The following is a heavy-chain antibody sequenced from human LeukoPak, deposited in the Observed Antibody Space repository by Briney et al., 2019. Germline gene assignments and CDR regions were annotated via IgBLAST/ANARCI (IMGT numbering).Heavy chain of an antibody. CDR1: GFTVSSNH. CDR3: ARDGSYYDMDV. Sequence: PGGSLRLSCAVSGFTVSSNHMSWVRQAPGKGLEWVSVFYSGGDTHYADSVKGRFTISRDNSKNTLYLQMNSLRAEDTAVYCCARDGSYYDMDVWGQGTTVTVSS. J-gene: IGHJ6*02. V-gene: IGHV3-53*01. CDR2: FYSGGDT.